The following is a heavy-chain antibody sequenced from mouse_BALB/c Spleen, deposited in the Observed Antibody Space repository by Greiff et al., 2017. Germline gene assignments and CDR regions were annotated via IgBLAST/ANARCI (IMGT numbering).Heavy chain of an antibody. CDR3: ARDDYDDGRYFDY. D-gene: IGHD2-4*01. CDR2: ISTYYGNT. Sequence: QVQLKESGPELVRPGVSVKISCKGSGYTFTDYAMHWVKQSHAKSLEWIGVISTYYGNTNYNQKFKGKATMTVDKSSSTAYMELARLTSEDSAIYYCARDDYDDGRYFDYWGQGTTLTVSS. J-gene: IGHJ2*01. V-gene: IGHV1-67*01. CDR1: GYTFTDYA.